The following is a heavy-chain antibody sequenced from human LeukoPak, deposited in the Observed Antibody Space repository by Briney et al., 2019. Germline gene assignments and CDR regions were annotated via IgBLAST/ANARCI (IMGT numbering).Heavy chain of an antibody. CDR3: AKGTTVTLPDFDY. D-gene: IGHD4-17*01. CDR2: IRYDGSNK. V-gene: IGHV3-30*02. J-gene: IGHJ4*02. CDR1: GFTFSSYG. Sequence: GGSLRLSCAASGFTFSSYGMHWVRQAPGKGLEWVAFIRYDGSNKYYADSVKGRFTISRDNSKNTLYLQMNSLRAEGTAVYYCAKGTTVTLPDFDYWGQGTLVTVSS.